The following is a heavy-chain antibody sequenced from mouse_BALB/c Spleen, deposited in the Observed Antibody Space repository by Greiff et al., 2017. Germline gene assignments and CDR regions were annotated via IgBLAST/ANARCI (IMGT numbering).Heavy chain of an antibody. J-gene: IGHJ2*01. D-gene: IGHD1-1*01. CDR2: INPSNGGT. V-gene: IGHV1S81*02. CDR1: GYTFTSYW. Sequence: VQLQESGAELVKPGASVKLSCKASGYTFTSYWMHWVKQRPGQGLEWIGEINPSNGGTNFNEKFKSKATLTVDKSSSTAYMQLSSLTSEDSAVYYCTRGGYYYGSSLYYFDYWGQGTTLTVSS. CDR3: TRGGYYYGSSLYYFDY.